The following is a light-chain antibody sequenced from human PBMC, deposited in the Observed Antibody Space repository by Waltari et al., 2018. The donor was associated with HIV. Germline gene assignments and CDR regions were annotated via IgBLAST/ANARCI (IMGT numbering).Light chain of an antibody. J-gene: IGLJ2*01. CDR1: VLATKH. CDR2: KDS. CDR3: YSAGDNNLGV. Sequence: SYELMQPSSVSVSPGQTARTTCSGDVLATKHARWLQQKPGQAPVLVIYKDSERPSSIPGRFSGSSSGTTVTLTISGAQVEDEADYYCYSAGDNNLGVFGGGTKLTVL. V-gene: IGLV3-27*01.